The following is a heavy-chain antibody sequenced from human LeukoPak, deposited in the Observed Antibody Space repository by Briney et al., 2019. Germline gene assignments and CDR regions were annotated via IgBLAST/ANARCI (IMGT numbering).Heavy chain of an antibody. D-gene: IGHD3-10*01. CDR1: GGSISSGYY. CDR3: ARVNTAGGRAFDY. CDR2: IYHSGST. J-gene: IGHJ4*02. Sequence: SETLSLTCAVSGGSISSGYYWGWIRQPPGKGLEWIGSIYHSGSTYYNPSLKSRVTISVDTSKNQFSLKLSSVTAADTAVYYCARVNTAGGRAFDYWGQGTLVTVSS. V-gene: IGHV4-38-2*01.